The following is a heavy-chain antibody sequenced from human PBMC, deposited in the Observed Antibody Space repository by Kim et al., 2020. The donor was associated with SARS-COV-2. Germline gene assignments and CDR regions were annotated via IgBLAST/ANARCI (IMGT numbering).Heavy chain of an antibody. CDR2: ISSSGSTI. Sequence: GGSLRLSCAASGFTFSDYYMSWIRQAPGKGLEWVSYISSSGSTIYYADSVKGRFTISRDNAKNSLYLQMNSLRAEDTAVYYCARVTKGFRFLFYYYGMDVWGQGTTVTVSS. CDR3: ARVTKGFRFLFYYYGMDV. V-gene: IGHV3-11*01. J-gene: IGHJ6*02. D-gene: IGHD3-3*01. CDR1: GFTFSDYY.